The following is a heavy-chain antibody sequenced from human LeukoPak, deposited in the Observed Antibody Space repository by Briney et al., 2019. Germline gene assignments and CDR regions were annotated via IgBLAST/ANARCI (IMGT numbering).Heavy chain of an antibody. CDR1: GGSISTGGHY. CDR3: ATYCTTTSSPVTAFDI. CDR2: IYHGGNT. Sequence: PSQTLSLTCTVSGGSISTGGHYGSWIRQPPGKGLELVGYIYHGGNTYYHPSLMGRVTMSIHSSKNHLCRRLRSVPAAATAAYYCATYCTTTSSPVTAFDICGQGTMFTVSS. J-gene: IGHJ3*02. D-gene: IGHD2-2*01. V-gene: IGHV4-30-2*01.